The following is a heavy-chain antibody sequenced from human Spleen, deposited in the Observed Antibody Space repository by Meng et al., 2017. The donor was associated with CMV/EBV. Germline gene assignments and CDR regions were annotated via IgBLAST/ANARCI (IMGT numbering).Heavy chain of an antibody. CDR1: GYNFDSYG. J-gene: IGHJ4*02. CDR2: VGAENGDT. V-gene: IGHV1-18*01. CDR3: ARAGAAVTTNFDF. D-gene: IGHD4-17*01. Sequence: CKDSGYNFDSYGITWVRQAPGQGLEWVGWVGAENGDTNYGQKFQGRVTVTADTFTNTAYMEMGSLRSDDSAMYYCARAGAAVTTNFDFWGQGTLVTVSS.